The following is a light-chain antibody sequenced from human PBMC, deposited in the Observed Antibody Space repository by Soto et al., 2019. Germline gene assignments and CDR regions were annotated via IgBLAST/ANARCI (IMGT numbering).Light chain of an antibody. V-gene: IGKV4-1*01. J-gene: IGKJ2*01. CDR1: QSVLYSSNNKNY. CDR3: QQYYNTPQT. CDR2: WAS. Sequence: DIVMTQAPDSLAVSLGERATINCKSSQSVLYSSNNKNYLAWYQQKPGQPPKLLIYWASTRESGVPDRFSGSGSGTDFTHTITSLQAEDVAVYYCQQYYNTPQTFGQGTKLEIK.